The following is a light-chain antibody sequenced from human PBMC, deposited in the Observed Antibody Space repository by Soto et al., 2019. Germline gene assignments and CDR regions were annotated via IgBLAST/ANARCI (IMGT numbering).Light chain of an antibody. CDR3: QQRSNWPPWT. J-gene: IGKJ1*01. CDR1: QSVSSY. Sequence: EIVLTQSPATLSLSPGERATLSCRASQSVSSYLAWYQQKPGQAPRLLIYDASNRATGIPARFSGSGSGTGITLTINSLEPEDFAVYYWQQRSNWPPWTVGQVTKVYIK. V-gene: IGKV3-11*01. CDR2: DAS.